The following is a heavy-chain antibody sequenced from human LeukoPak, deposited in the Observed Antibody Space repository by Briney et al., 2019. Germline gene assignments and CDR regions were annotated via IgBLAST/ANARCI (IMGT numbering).Heavy chain of an antibody. J-gene: IGHJ1*01. Sequence: GASVKVSCRTSTTFSNYGITWVRQAPGQGLEWMGWIGAYSGNSEFAQKFQGRVTMTTDASSGTAYMELTNLTPDDTAVYFCARDSSAFYGSEYFQHWGQGTLVTVSS. D-gene: IGHD2/OR15-2a*01. CDR1: TTFSNYG. V-gene: IGHV1-18*01. CDR3: ARDSSAFYGSEYFQH. CDR2: IGAYSGNS.